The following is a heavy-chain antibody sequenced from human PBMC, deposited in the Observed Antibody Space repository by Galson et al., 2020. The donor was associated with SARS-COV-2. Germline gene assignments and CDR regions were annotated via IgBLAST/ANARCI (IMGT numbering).Heavy chain of an antibody. CDR3: ASPYLAAASFFGAFDL. V-gene: IGHV3-48*03. CDR1: GLTFINYE. CDR2: ISDSGTNI. J-gene: IGHJ3*01. Sequence: GGSLRLSCAASGLTFINYEMNWVRQAPGKGLEWISYISDSGTNIYYADSVKGRFTISRDNAKNSVYLQITSLRAEDTAVYYCASPYLAAASFFGAFDLWGRGTLVTVSS. D-gene: IGHD6-13*01.